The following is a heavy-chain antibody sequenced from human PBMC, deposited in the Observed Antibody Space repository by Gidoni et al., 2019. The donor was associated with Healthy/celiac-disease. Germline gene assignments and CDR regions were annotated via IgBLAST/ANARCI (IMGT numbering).Heavy chain of an antibody. Sequence: EVQLVQSGAEVKKPGESLRISCKGSGHSFTSYCISRVRQMPGKGLAWMGRIDPSDSYTNYSPSFQGHVTISADKSISTAYLQWSSLKASDTAMYYCVLRFLEWLPPYFDYWGQGTLVTVSS. CDR3: VLRFLEWLPPYFDY. CDR1: GHSFTSYC. CDR2: IDPSDSYT. V-gene: IGHV5-10-1*03. J-gene: IGHJ4*02. D-gene: IGHD3-3*01.